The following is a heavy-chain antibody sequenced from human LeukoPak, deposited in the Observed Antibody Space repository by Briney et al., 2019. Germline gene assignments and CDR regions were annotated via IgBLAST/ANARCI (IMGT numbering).Heavy chain of an antibody. Sequence: GGSLRLACAASGFTLSSSWMHWVRQAPGKGVGWVSRINSEGRSTNYADSVKGRFTISTDNTQNTLYLQMNGLRAEDTSVYYCARERRGGYYGFDSWGQGTLVTVSS. V-gene: IGHV3-74*01. CDR1: GFTLSSSW. CDR2: INSEGRST. CDR3: ARERRGGYYGFDS. J-gene: IGHJ4*02. D-gene: IGHD3-3*01.